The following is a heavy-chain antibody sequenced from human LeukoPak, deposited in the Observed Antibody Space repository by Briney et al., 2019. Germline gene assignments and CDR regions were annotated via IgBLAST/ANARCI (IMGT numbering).Heavy chain of an antibody. Sequence: SVKVSCKASGGTFSSYAISWVRQAPGQGLEWMGGIIPIFGTANYAQKLQGRVTITTDESTSTAYMELSGLRSEDTAVYYCASNPDCDSSGSPVDYWGQGTLVTVSS. CDR1: GGTFSSYA. V-gene: IGHV1-69*05. CDR2: IIPIFGTA. CDR3: ASNPDCDSSGSPVDY. D-gene: IGHD3-22*01. J-gene: IGHJ4*02.